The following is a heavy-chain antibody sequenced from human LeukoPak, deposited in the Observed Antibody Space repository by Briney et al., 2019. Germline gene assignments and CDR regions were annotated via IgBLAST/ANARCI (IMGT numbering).Heavy chain of an antibody. Sequence: SETLSLTCTVSGGSISSSSYYWGWIRQAPGKGLEWIGSIYYSGSTYYNPSLKSRVPISVDTSKNQFSLKVSSVTAADTAVYYCARLFRHVATINYWGNGTLVTVSS. D-gene: IGHD5-24*01. CDR3: ARLFRHVATINY. J-gene: IGHJ4*01. CDR2: IYYSGST. CDR1: GGSISSSSYY. V-gene: IGHV4-39*01.